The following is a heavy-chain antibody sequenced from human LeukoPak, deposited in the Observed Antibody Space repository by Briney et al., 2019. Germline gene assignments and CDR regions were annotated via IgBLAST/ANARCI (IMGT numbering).Heavy chain of an antibody. CDR2: ISYDGSNK. CDR1: GFTFSIYG. Sequence: GGSLRLSCAASGFTFSIYGMHWVRQAPGKGLEWVAVISYDGSNKYYADSVKGRFTISRDNSKNTLYLQMNSLRAEDTAVYYCAKEREVLDTAMVTYYFDYWGQGTLVTVSS. D-gene: IGHD5-18*01. V-gene: IGHV3-30*18. CDR3: AKEREVLDTAMVTYYFDY. J-gene: IGHJ4*02.